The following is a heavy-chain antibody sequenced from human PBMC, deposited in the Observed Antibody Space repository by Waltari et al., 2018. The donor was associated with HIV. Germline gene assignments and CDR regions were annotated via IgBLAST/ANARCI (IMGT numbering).Heavy chain of an antibody. CDR2: IKDDGNEK. J-gene: IGHJ6*02. D-gene: IGHD3-3*01. CDR1: GFTFTSHG. CDR3: VRENDFGTIFFNYYYAMDV. Sequence: MQLVETGGGLVQRGGSLRLSCTAYGFTFTSHGMSWVRQAPGKGLEWVGKIKDDGNEKYYVNSVRGRFTISRDNANNSLYLEMNRLRDEDTAVYYCVRENDFGTIFFNYYYAMDVWGQGTSVTVSS. V-gene: IGHV3-7*01.